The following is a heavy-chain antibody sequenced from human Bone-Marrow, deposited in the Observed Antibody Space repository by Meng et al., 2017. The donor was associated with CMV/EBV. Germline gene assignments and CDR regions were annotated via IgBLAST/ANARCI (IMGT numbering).Heavy chain of an antibody. CDR2: TYYRSKWYN. J-gene: IGHJ6*02. CDR3: ARNQRARGYCTNGVCYPSMVYYGMYV. Sequence: SCAISGDSVSSNSAAWNWIRQSPSRGLEWLGRTYYRSKWYNDYAVSVKSRITINPDTSKNQFSLQLNSVTPEDTAVYYCARNQRARGYCTNGVCYPSMVYYGMYVWGQGTTVTVSS. D-gene: IGHD2-8*01. CDR1: GDSVSSNSAA. V-gene: IGHV6-1*01.